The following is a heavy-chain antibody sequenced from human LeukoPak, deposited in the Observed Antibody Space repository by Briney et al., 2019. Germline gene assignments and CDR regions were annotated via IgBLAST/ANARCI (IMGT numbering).Heavy chain of an antibody. CDR3: AKVDGFNYGNAGDVFDI. CDR2: ISGGARST. CDR1: GFTFSNYG. D-gene: IGHD5-24*01. V-gene: IGHV3-23*01. J-gene: IGHJ3*02. Sequence: GGSLRLSCAAFGFTFSNYGVSWVRQAPGKGLEWVSGISGGARSTDYADSVKGRFTISRDNSKNTLYLQMNSLRAEDTAVYYWAKVDGFNYGNAGDVFDIWGQGTMVTVSS.